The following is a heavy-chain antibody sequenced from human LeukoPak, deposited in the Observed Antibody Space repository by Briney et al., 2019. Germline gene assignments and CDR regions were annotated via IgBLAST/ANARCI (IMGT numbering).Heavy chain of an antibody. CDR1: GGSISSSY. CDR3: ARAAQSITSAVSWFDP. CDR2: IYYSGST. J-gene: IGHJ5*02. V-gene: IGHV4-59*01. D-gene: IGHD1-14*01. Sequence: SETLSLTRSLSGGSISSSYWSWIRQPPGKGREWVGYIYYSGSTNYNPFLKSRVTMSVDTSKNQFSLRLTSETAADTAVYYCARAAQSITSAVSWFDPWGQGTLVTVSS.